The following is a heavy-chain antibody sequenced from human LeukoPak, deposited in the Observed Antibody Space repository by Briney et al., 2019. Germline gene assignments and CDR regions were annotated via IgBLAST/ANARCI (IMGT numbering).Heavy chain of an antibody. CDR2: IYSGGST. CDR1: GFTFSSYA. D-gene: IGHD5-12*01. J-gene: IGHJ4*02. CDR3: ARGPRGIVATID. Sequence: GGSLRLSCAASGFTFSSYAMSWVRQAPGKGLEWVSVIYSGGSTYYADSVKGRFTISRDNSKNTLYLQMNSLRAEDTAVYYCARGPRGIVATIDWGQGTLVTVSS. V-gene: IGHV3-66*01.